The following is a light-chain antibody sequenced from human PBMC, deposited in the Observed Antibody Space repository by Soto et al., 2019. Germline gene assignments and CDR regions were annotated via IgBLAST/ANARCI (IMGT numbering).Light chain of an antibody. CDR1: QDIKNY. V-gene: IGKV1-33*01. CDR2: DAF. CDR3: QQYDSLPPT. J-gene: IGKJ4*01. Sequence: DIQMTQSPSSLSAFVGDSITITCQASQDIKNYLNWYQHKPGKAPKLLIYDAFKSETGVPSRFSGSGSGTDFTFTISGLQPEDIATYFCQQYDSLPPTFGGGTRVDI.